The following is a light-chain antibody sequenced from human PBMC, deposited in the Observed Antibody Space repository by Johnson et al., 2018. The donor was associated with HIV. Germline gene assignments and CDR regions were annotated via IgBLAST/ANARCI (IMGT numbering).Light chain of an antibody. V-gene: IGLV1-51*01. CDR1: SSNIGNNY. J-gene: IGLJ1*01. CDR3: GTWDSSLVSNV. Sequence: HSVLTQPPSVSAAPGQKVTISCSGSSSNIGNNYVSWYQQLPGTAPKLLIYDNNKRPSGIPDRFSGSKSGTSATLGITGLQTGAEADYYCGTWDSSLVSNVFGPGTKVTVL. CDR2: DNN.